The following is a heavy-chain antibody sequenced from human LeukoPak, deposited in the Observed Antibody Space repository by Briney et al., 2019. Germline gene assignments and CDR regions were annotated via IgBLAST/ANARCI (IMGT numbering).Heavy chain of an antibody. D-gene: IGHD5-24*01. V-gene: IGHV1-69*04. CDR1: GGTFSSYT. Sequence: SVKLSCKASGGTFSSYTISWVRQAPGQGLEWMGRIIPILGIANYAQKFQGRVTITADKSTSTAYMELGSLRSEDTAVYYCARDRGDGYNYSPFDYWGQGTLVTVSS. CDR2: IIPILGIA. J-gene: IGHJ4*02. CDR3: ARDRGDGYNYSPFDY.